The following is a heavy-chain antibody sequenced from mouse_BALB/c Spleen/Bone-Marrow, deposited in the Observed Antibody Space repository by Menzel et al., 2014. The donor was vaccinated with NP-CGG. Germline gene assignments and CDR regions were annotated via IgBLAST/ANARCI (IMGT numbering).Heavy chain of an antibody. Sequence: DVQLQESGPELVKPGASVKISCKASGYSFTGYFMNWVKQSHGKSLEWIGRINPYNGDTFYNQKFKGKATLTVDKSSSTANMELLSLTSEDAEVYYCEKVYDYDGWYFDVWGAGTTVTVSS. CDR2: INPYNGDT. CDR1: GYSFTGYF. J-gene: IGHJ1*01. V-gene: IGHV1-37*01. CDR3: EKVYDYDGWYFDV. D-gene: IGHD2-4*01.